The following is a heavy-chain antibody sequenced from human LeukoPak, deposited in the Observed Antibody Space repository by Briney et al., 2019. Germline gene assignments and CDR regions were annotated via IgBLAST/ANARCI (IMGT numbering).Heavy chain of an antibody. CDR2: IKSKTHGGTT. CDR1: VFTLNNAW. Sequence: GGSLRLSCAASVFTLNNAWMSWVRQAPGKGLEWVGRIKSKTHGGTTDYAAPVKGRFTISRDDSKNTLYLQMNSLKTEDTAVYYYATDYVWETYRYFDYWGQGTLVTVSS. V-gene: IGHV3-15*01. J-gene: IGHJ4*02. CDR3: ATDYVWETYRYFDY. D-gene: IGHD3-16*02.